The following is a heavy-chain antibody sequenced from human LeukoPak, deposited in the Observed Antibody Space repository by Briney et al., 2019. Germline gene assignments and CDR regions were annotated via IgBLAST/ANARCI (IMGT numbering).Heavy chain of an antibody. CDR2: IYHSGST. CDR3: ARDPKGPLWSGRKRVFDY. D-gene: IGHD3-3*01. CDR1: GYSISSGYY. V-gene: IGHV4-38-2*02. Sequence: SETLSLTCTVSGYSISSGYYWGWIRQPPGKGLEWIGSIYHSGSTYYNPSLKSRVPISVDTSKNQFSLKLSSVTAADTAVYYCARDPKGPLWSGRKRVFDYWGQGTLVTVSS. J-gene: IGHJ4*02.